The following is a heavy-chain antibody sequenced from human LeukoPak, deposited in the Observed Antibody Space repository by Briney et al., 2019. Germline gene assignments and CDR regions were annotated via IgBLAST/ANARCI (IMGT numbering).Heavy chain of an antibody. V-gene: IGHV4-38-2*02. CDR2: IYYGVST. CDR3: ARVTSSSWFGGYLDY. CDR1: GYSISGGYY. Sequence: SETLSLTCTVSGYSISGGYYWGCMRPPPGKGLEWIGMIYYGVSTYYSPSLKSRATIAGDPSKYQFSRNISSLTAADTPVYSCARVTSSSWFGGYLDYSGHGTQVTVSS. D-gene: IGHD3-10*01. J-gene: IGHJ4*01.